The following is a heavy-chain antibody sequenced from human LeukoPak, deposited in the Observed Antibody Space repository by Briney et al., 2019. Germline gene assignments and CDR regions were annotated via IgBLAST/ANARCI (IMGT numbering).Heavy chain of an antibody. CDR2: ISSNGGST. D-gene: IGHD3-9*01. V-gene: IGHV3-64*01. Sequence: GGSLRLSCVVSGFTFSSYAMHWVRQAPGKGLEYVSAISSNGGSTYYANSVKGRFTISRDNSKNTLYLQMNRLRAEDSAVYYCAKMLRGKYDILTGYYRAPADYWGQGTLVTVSS. CDR1: GFTFSSYA. J-gene: IGHJ4*02. CDR3: AKMLRGKYDILTGYYRAPADY.